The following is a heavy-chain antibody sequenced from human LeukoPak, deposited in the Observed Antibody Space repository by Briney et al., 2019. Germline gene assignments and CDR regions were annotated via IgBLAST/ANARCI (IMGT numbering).Heavy chain of an antibody. CDR1: GYTFTSYG. CDR2: ISTNNGNI. Sequence: ASVKVSCKGSGYTFTSYGISWVRQAPGQGLEWMGWISTNNGNINYAQKFQGRVTFTRDTSISTAYMELRSLTSEDTAVYYCARDYGGSSGWFDPWGQGTLVTVSS. CDR3: ARDYGGSSGWFDP. V-gene: IGHV1-18*01. J-gene: IGHJ5*02. D-gene: IGHD4-23*01.